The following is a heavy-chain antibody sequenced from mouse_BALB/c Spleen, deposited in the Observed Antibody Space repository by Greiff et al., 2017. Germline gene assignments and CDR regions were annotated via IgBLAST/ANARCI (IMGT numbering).Heavy chain of an antibody. V-gene: IGHV5-17*02. Sequence: DVKLVESGGGLVQPGGSRKLSCAASGFTFSSFGMHWVRQAPEKGLEWVAYISSGSSTIYYADTVKGRFTISRDNPKNTLFLQMTSLRSEDTAMYYCARRSPYRYWYFDVWGAGTTVTVSS. CDR2: ISSGSSTI. J-gene: IGHJ1*01. CDR1: GFTFSSFG. D-gene: IGHD5-1*01. CDR3: ARRSPYRYWYFDV.